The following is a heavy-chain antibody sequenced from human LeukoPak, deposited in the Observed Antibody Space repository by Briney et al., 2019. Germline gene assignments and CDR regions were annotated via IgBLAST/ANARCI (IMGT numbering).Heavy chain of an antibody. CDR3: ARRARDARRIGWFDP. J-gene: IGHJ5*02. CDR1: GYSISSGYY. CDR2: IYHSGST. Sequence: SETLSLTCTVSGYSISSGYYWGWIRQPPGKGLEWIGSIYHSGSTYYNPSLKSRVTISVDTSKNQFSLKLSSVTAADTAVYYCARRARDARRIGWFDPWGQGTLVTVSS. D-gene: IGHD3-3*02. V-gene: IGHV4-38-2*02.